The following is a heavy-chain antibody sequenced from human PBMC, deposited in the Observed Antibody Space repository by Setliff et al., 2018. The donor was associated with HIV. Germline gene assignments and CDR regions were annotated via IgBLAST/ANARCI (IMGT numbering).Heavy chain of an antibody. J-gene: IGHJ4*02. CDR1: GASVTSHY. CDR2: IYTTGSI. CDR3: ARGLEYYTSGTYSYYFDY. Sequence: LSLTCTVSGASVTSHYWTWIRQPAGKGMEWIGRIYTTGSINYNPSLKSRVTMSIDTSKNHFSLNLTSVTAADTAVYYCARGLEYYTSGTYSYYFDYWGQGILVTVSS. V-gene: IGHV4-4*07. D-gene: IGHD3-10*01.